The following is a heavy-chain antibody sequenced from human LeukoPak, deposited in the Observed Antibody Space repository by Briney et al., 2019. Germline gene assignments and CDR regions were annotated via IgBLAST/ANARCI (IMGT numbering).Heavy chain of an antibody. CDR3: AKDRTVGASYWYFDL. Sequence: GGSLRLSCSASGFTFKSYAMHWVRQAPGKGLEYVSSINTNGANTYYADSVKGRFTISRDSSRNTLFLHMNTLRAEDTAIYYCAKDRTVGASYWYFDLWGRGTLVTVSS. CDR1: GFTFKSYA. D-gene: IGHD1-26*01. J-gene: IGHJ2*01. CDR2: INTNGANT. V-gene: IGHV3-64*04.